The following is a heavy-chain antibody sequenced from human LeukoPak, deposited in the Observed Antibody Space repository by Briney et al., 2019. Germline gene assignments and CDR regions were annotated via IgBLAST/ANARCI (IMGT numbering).Heavy chain of an antibody. D-gene: IGHD3-3*01. CDR3: ARDLKSGYVDS. V-gene: IGHV3-33*01. J-gene: IGHJ4*02. Sequence: PGGSLRLSCATSGFTFSNYGMHRVRQAPGKGLEWVAVIYDDGSGEHFADSVKGRFTISRDNSKNTVVLQMNSLRGEDTAVYYCARDLKSGYVDSWGQGTLVTVSS. CDR2: IYDDGSGE. CDR1: GFTFSNYG.